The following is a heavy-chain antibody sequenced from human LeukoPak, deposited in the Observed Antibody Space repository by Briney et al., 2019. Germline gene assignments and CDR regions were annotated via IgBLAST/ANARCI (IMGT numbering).Heavy chain of an antibody. V-gene: IGHV4-59*08. CDR3: ARRVVASTLGAFDI. CDR1: GGSISTYY. J-gene: IGHJ3*02. CDR2: VYYTGST. Sequence: SETLSLTCTVSGGSISTYYWNWLRQPQGKGLEWLGYVYYTGSTNYHPSLKSRVTISVDTSKNQFSLRLSSVTAADTAVYYCARRVVASTLGAFDIWGQGTLVTASS. D-gene: IGHD6-19*01.